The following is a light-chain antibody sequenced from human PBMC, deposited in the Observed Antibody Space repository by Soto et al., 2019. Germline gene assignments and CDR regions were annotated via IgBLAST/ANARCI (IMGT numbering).Light chain of an antibody. CDR1: SSDVGGYNY. J-gene: IGLJ1*01. CDR3: SSYTGSSTFV. V-gene: IGLV2-14*01. CDR2: DVN. Sequence: QSVLTQPAPVSVSPGQSITISCTGTSSDVGGYNYVSWYQQLPGKAPKLMIYDVNNRPSGVSNRFSGSKSGNTASLTISGLQAEDEADYYCSSYTGSSTFVFGTGTKVTVL.